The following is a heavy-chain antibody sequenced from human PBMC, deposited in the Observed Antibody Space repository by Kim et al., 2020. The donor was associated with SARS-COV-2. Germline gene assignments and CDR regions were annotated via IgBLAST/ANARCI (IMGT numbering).Heavy chain of an antibody. D-gene: IGHD3-3*01. CDR3: ARGAIFGVVIATFDY. J-gene: IGHJ4*02. Sequence: QKFEGRVTMTRDTSTSTVYMELGSLRSEDTAVYYCARGAIFGVVIATFDYWGQGTLVTVSS. V-gene: IGHV1-46*01.